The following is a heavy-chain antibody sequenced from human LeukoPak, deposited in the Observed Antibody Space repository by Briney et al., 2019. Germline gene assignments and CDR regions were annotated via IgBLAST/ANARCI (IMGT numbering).Heavy chain of an antibody. CDR2: IIPIFGTA. J-gene: IGHJ6*03. D-gene: IGHD3-10*01. CDR1: GGTFSSYA. V-gene: IGHV1-69*13. Sequence: SVKVSCRASGGTFSSYAISWVRQAPGQGLEWMGGIIPIFGTANYAQKFQGRVTITADESTSTAYMELSSLRSEDTAVYYCARDFGGSGGYYYYYYMDVWGKGTTVTVSS. CDR3: ARDFGGSGGYYYYYYMDV.